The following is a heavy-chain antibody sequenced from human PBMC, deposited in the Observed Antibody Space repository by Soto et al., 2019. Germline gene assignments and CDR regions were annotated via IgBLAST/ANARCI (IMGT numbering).Heavy chain of an antibody. CDR2: INTDGSST. D-gene: IGHD3-10*01. V-gene: IGHV3-74*01. CDR1: GFTFSSYW. CDR3: ARPSYGSGSYSXDY. J-gene: IGHJ4*02. Sequence: GGSLRLSCAASGFTFSSYWMHWVRQAPGKGLVWVSRINTDGSSTSYADSVKGRFTISRDNAKNTLYLQMTSLRAEDTAVYYCARPSYGSGSYSXDYWGQGTLVTVSS.